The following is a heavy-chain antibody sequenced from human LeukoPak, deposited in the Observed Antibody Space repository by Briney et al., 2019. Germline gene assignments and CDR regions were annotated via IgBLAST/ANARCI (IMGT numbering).Heavy chain of an antibody. Sequence: KSSETLSLTCTVSGGSISSSSYYWGWIRQPPGKGLEWIGTIYYSGSTYYNPSLKSRVTISVDTSKNQISLKLSSVTAADTAVYYCARVVAGFCNGGSCPFYMDVWGKGTTVTVSS. V-gene: IGHV4-39*01. CDR3: ARVVAGFCNGGSCPFYMDV. CDR1: GGSISSSSYY. J-gene: IGHJ6*03. CDR2: IYYSGST. D-gene: IGHD2-15*01.